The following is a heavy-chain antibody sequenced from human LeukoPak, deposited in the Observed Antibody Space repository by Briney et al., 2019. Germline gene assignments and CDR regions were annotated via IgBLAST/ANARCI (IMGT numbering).Heavy chain of an antibody. V-gene: IGHV3-48*03. CDR1: GFTFSSYE. J-gene: IGHJ3*02. CDR2: ISSSGSTI. D-gene: IGHD6-19*01. CDR3: ARDGAEVAGPFDASDI. Sequence: QPGGSLRLSCAASGFTFSSYEMNWVRQAPGKGLEWVSYISSSGSTIYYADSVKGRFTISRDNAKNSLYLQMNSLRAEDTAVYYCARDGAEVAGPFDASDIWGQGTMVTVSS.